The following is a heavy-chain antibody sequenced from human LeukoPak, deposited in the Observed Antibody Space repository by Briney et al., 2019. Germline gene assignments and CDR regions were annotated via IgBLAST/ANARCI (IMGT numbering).Heavy chain of an antibody. V-gene: IGHV3-23*01. J-gene: IGHJ1*01. CDR1: GFTFSSHA. Sequence: GGSLRLSCAASGFTFSSHAMSWVRQAPGKGLEWVSGISGSGGSTYYADSVKGRFTISRDNSKNTLSLQMNSLRAEDTAVYYCAKDNYYDSSGYYGEYFQHWGQGTLVTVSS. CDR3: AKDNYYDSSGYYGEYFQH. D-gene: IGHD3-22*01. CDR2: ISGSGGST.